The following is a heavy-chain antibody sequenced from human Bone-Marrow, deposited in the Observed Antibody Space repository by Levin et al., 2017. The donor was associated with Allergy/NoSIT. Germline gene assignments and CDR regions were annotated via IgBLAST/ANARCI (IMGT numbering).Heavy chain of an antibody. V-gene: IGHV3-21*01. CDR3: ARDGGSGLDWFDP. J-gene: IGHJ5*02. Sequence: PGGSLRLSCAASDSTFSGYNMNWVRQAPGKGLEWVSSISSTSTYIYYADSVKGRFTISRDNAKNSLYLQMNSLRAEDTALYFCARDGGSGLDWFDPWGQGTLVNVSS. CDR1: DSTFSGYN. D-gene: IGHD3-10*01. CDR2: ISSTSTYI.